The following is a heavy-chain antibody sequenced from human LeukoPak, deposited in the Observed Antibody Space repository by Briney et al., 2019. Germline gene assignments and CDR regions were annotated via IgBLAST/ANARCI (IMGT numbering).Heavy chain of an antibody. CDR1: GGSISSRSYY. CDR2: IYYSGST. V-gene: IGHV4-61*05. CDR3: ARGVKIEYSSSSRNWYFDL. D-gene: IGHD6-6*01. Sequence: SSETLSLTCTVSGGSISSRSYYWSWIWQPPGKGLEWIGYIYYSGSTNYNPSLKSRVTISVDTSKNQFSLKLRFVTAADTAVYYCARGVKIEYSSSSRNWYFDLWGRGTLVTVSS. J-gene: IGHJ2*01.